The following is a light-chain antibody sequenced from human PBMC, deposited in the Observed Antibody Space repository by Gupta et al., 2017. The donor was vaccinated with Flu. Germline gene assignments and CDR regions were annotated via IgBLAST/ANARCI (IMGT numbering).Light chain of an antibody. CDR2: KNN. CDR1: TSNIETNN. CDR3: AVWDDRLRGKV. J-gene: IGLJ2*01. Sequence: QAVLTQPPSTSGTPGQRVSISCSGSTSNIETNNVNWYQQFPGTAPKLLIYKNNQRPSGVPDRFAGSKSCTSASLAISGLRPEDEAYYYCAVWDDRLRGKVFGGGTKFPVL. V-gene: IGLV1-47*01.